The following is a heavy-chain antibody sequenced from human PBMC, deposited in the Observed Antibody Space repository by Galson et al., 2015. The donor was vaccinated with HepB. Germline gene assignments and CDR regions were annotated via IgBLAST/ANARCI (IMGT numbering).Heavy chain of an antibody. D-gene: IGHD5-18*01. CDR3: AREVYTYGYLVFDY. Sequence: SLRLSCAASGFTLSNYAMHWVRQAPGKGLEYVSAISYDGGSTYYANSLEGRFTISGDNSKNTLYLQMGSLRAEDMAVYYCAREVYTYGYLVFDYWGQGTQVTVSS. CDR1: GFTLSNYA. V-gene: IGHV3-64*01. J-gene: IGHJ4*02. CDR2: ISYDGGST.